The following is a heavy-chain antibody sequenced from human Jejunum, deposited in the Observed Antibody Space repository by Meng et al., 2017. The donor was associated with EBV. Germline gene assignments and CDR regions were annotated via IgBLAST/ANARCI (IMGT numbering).Heavy chain of an antibody. CDR1: GGSFSDYS. CDR2: INRSGSS. V-gene: IGHV4-34*01. Sequence: QVQLQQWGAGLLKPSETLSLTCAVYGGSFSDYSWTWIRQSPDKGLEWIGEINRSGSSSYNPSLKSRVTMSVDPSKNHFSLRLSSVSAADTAVYYCARGGLVCPGPSGGDCHTFYFEYWGQGNLVTVDS. CDR3: ARGGLVCPGPSGGDCHTFYFEY. D-gene: IGHD2-21*02. J-gene: IGHJ4*02.